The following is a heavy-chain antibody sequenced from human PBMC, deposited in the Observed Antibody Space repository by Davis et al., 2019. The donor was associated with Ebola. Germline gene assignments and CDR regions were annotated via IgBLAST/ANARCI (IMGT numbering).Heavy chain of an antibody. CDR1: GYTFTSYN. Sequence: ASVKVSCKASGYTFTSYNINWVRQATGQGLEWMGWMNPNSGNTGYAQKFQGRVTMTRNTSISTAYMELSSLRSEDTAVYYCARGAARIAVAGNYPFSVYWGQGTLVTVSS. J-gene: IGHJ4*02. D-gene: IGHD6-19*01. V-gene: IGHV1-8*01. CDR3: ARGAARIAVAGNYPFSVY. CDR2: MNPNSGNT.